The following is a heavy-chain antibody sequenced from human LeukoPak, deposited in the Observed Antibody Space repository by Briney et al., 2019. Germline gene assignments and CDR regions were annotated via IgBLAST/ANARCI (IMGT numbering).Heavy chain of an antibody. CDR1: GFTVSSNY. CDR3: AREERDGYNSQDY. CDR2: IYSGGST. Sequence: GGSLRLSCAASGFTVSSNYMSWVRQAPGKGLEWVSVIYSGGSTYYADSVKGRFTISRDNSKNTLYLQMNSLRAEDTAVYYCAREERDGYNSQDYWGQGTLVTVSS. V-gene: IGHV3-53*01. D-gene: IGHD5-24*01. J-gene: IGHJ4*02.